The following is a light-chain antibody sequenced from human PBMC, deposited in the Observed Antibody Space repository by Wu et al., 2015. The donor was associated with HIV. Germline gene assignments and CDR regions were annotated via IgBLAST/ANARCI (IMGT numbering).Light chain of an antibody. Sequence: IVLTQSPGTLSLSPGERATLTCRASQSVSGNVAWYQQKPGQAPRLLIFGAITRATGIPTKFSASGSGTEFTLTISSLQSEDFAVYFCQQYNNWPLTFGRGTKLEIK. J-gene: IGKJ2*01. CDR1: QSVSGN. CDR3: QQYNNWPLT. CDR2: GAI. V-gene: IGKV3-15*01.